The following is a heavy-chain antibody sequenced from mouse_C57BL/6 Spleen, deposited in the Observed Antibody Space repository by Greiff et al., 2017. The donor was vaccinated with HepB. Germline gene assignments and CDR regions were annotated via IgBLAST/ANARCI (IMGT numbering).Heavy chain of an antibody. Sequence: VQLQQPGAELVKPGASVKVSCKASGYTFTSYWITWVKQRPGQGLEWIGDIYPGSGSTNYNEKFKSKATLTVDTSSSTAYMQLSSLTSEDSAVYYCARRYYSNYVGAMDYWGQGTSVTVSS. J-gene: IGHJ4*01. CDR2: IYPGSGST. D-gene: IGHD2-5*01. CDR1: GYTFTSYW. CDR3: ARRYYSNYVGAMDY. V-gene: IGHV1-55*01.